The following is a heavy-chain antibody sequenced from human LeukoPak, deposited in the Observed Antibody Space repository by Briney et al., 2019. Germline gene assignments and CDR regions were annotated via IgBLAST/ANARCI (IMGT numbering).Heavy chain of an antibody. J-gene: IGHJ6*02. V-gene: IGHV4-4*07. CDR2: IYTSGST. CDR3: ARGTLWFGELHFAEYYYYGMDV. Sequence: SETLSLTCTVSGGSISSYYWSWIRQPAGKGLEWIGRIYTSGSTNYNPSLKSRVTMSVDTSKNQFSLKLSSVTAADTAVYYYARGTLWFGELHFAEYYYYGMDVWGQGTTVTVSS. D-gene: IGHD3-10*01. CDR1: GGSISSYY.